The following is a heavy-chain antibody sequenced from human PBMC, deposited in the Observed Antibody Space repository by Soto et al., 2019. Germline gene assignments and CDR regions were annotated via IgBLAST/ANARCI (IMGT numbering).Heavy chain of an antibody. D-gene: IGHD3-22*01. Sequence: GASVKVSCKASGFTFTSSAVQWVRQARGQRLEWIGWIVVGSGNTNYAQKFQERVTITRDMSTSTAYMELSSLRSEDTAVYYCAAGPGRITMIVVVTPPRYWGRGTQVTVSS. CDR1: GFTFTSSA. CDR3: AAGPGRITMIVVVTPPRY. CDR2: IVVGSGNT. V-gene: IGHV1-58*01. J-gene: IGHJ4*02.